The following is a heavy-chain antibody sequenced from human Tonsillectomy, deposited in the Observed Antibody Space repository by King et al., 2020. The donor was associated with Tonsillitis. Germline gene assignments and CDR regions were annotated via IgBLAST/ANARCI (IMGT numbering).Heavy chain of an antibody. J-gene: IGHJ4*02. D-gene: IGHD2-15*01. CDR2: ISSSSSTI. Sequence: VQLVESGGGLVQPGGSLRLSCAASGFTFSSYSMNWVRQAPGKGLEWVSYISSSSSTIYYADSVKGRFTISRDNAKNSLYLQMNSLRDEDTAVYYCARYNSFCSGGGCDGFLDYWGQGTLVTVSS. V-gene: IGHV3-48*02. CDR1: GFTFSSYS. CDR3: ARYNSFCSGGGCDGFLDY.